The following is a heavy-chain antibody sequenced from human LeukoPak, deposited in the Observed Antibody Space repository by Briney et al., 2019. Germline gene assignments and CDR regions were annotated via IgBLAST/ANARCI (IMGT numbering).Heavy chain of an antibody. CDR1: GYTFTSYG. CDR3: ARSLRGIAVAGTDDY. CDR2: ISAYNGNT. J-gene: IGHJ4*02. D-gene: IGHD6-19*01. V-gene: IGHV1-18*01. Sequence: ASVKVSCKASGYTFTSYGISWVRQAPGQGLEWMGWISAYNGNTNYAQKLQGRVTMTTDTSTSTAYMELRSLRSDDTAVYYCARSLRGIAVAGTDDYWGQGTLVTVSS.